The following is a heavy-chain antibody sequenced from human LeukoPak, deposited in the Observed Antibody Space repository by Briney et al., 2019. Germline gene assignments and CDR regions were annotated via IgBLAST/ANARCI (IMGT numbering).Heavy chain of an antibody. Sequence: GRSLRLSCAASGITFSNYGLHWVRQAPGKGLEWVAVIWYDGGNKYYADSVKGRFTISRDNSKDTLYLQMNSLSAEDTAVYYCAKDQSKTVTPRHCFDSWGQGTLVTVSS. CDR1: GITFSNYG. CDR3: AKDQSKTVTPRHCFDS. V-gene: IGHV3-33*06. D-gene: IGHD4-17*01. CDR2: IWYDGGNK. J-gene: IGHJ4*02.